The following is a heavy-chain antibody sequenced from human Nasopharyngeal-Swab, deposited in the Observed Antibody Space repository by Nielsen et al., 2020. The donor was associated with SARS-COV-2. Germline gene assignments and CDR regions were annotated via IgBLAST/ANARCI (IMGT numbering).Heavy chain of an antibody. Sequence: SETLSLTCAAYGGSFSGYYWSWIRQPPGKGLEWIGEINHSGSTNYNPSLKSRVTISVDTSTNQFSLKLSSVTAADTAVYYCASWPLYYDSSGYYSWGQGTLVTVSS. J-gene: IGHJ4*02. CDR3: ASWPLYYDSSGYYS. CDR2: INHSGST. CDR1: GGSFSGYY. V-gene: IGHV4-34*01. D-gene: IGHD3-22*01.